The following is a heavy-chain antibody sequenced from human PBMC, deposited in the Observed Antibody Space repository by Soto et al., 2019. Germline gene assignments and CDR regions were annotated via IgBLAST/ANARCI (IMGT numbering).Heavy chain of an antibody. Sequence: GGSLRLSXDASGFPFSSYGMHWVRQAPGKGLEWVAVISYDGSIKYYADSVKGRFTVSRDNSKNTLYLQMNTLRADDTAVYYCAKVAQGDPLISDYGMDVWGQGTTVTVSS. CDR2: ISYDGSIK. J-gene: IGHJ6*02. CDR3: AKVAQGDPLISDYGMDV. CDR1: GFPFSSYG. V-gene: IGHV3-30*18. D-gene: IGHD2-21*02.